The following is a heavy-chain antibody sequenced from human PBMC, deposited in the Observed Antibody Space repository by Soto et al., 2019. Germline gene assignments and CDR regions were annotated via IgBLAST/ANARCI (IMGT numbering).Heavy chain of an antibody. CDR1: GYPFTSYG. D-gene: IGHD6-19*01. CDR3: ARDIPSGWPDY. Sequence: GGSVKVSFKASGYPFTSYGISLVRQAPGQGLEWMGWISAYNGNTNYAQKLQGRVTMTTDTSTSTAYMELRSLRSDDTAVYYCARDIPSGWPDYWGQGTMVTVSS. CDR2: ISAYNGNT. V-gene: IGHV1-18*04. J-gene: IGHJ4*02.